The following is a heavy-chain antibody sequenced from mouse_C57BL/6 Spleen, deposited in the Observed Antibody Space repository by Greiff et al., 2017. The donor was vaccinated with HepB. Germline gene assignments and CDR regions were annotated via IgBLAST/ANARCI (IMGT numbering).Heavy chain of an antibody. J-gene: IGHJ1*03. D-gene: IGHD1-1*01. CDR2: IDPSDSET. CDR3: ARSYYYGSSSYWYFDV. Sequence: VQLQQPGAELVRPGSSVKLSCKASGYTFTSYWMHWVKQRPIQGLEWIGNIDPSDSETHYNQKFKDKATLTVDKSSSTAYMQLSSRTSEDSAVYYCARSYYYGSSSYWYFDVWGTGTTVTVSS. V-gene: IGHV1-52*01. CDR1: GYTFTSYW.